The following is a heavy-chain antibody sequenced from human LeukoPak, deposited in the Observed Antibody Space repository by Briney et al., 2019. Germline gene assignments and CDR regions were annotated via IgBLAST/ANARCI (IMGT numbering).Heavy chain of an antibody. V-gene: IGHV1-46*01. J-gene: IGHJ4*02. D-gene: IGHD3-22*01. CDR2: INPSGGST. CDR1: GYTFTSYY. Sequence: GPVKVSCKASGYTFTSYYMHWVRQAPGQGLEWMGIINPSGGSTSYAQKLQGRVTMTRDTSTSTVYMELSSLRSEDTAVYYCARDIGDSSGYYYSDYWGQGTLVTVSS. CDR3: ARDIGDSSGYYYSDY.